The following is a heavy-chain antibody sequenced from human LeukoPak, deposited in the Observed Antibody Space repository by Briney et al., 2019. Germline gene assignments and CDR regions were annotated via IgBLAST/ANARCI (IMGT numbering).Heavy chain of an antibody. CDR3: ARDIIAAAGYDY. Sequence: SETLSLTCTVSGGSISSYYWSWIRQPPGKGLEWIGSIYYSGSTYYNPSLKSRVTISVDTSKNQFSLKLSSVTAADTAVYYCARDIIAAAGYDYWGQGTLVTVSS. V-gene: IGHV4-59*12. J-gene: IGHJ4*02. CDR2: IYYSGST. CDR1: GGSISSYY. D-gene: IGHD6-13*01.